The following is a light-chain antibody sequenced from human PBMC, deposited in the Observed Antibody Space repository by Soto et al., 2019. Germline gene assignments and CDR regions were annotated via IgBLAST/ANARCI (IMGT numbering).Light chain of an antibody. CDR1: QSVSSY. V-gene: IGKV3-11*01. J-gene: IGKJ1*01. CDR2: DAS. Sequence: EIVLTQSPATLSLSPGERATLSCRASQSVSSYLAWYQQKPGQAPRLLIYDASNSATGIPARFSGSGSGTDFTLTISSLEPEDFAVYYCQQRINWQTFGQGTKVEIK. CDR3: QQRINWQT.